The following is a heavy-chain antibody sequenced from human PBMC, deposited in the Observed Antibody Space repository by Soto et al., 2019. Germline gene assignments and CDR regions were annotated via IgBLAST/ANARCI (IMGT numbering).Heavy chain of an antibody. V-gene: IGHV1-69*13. J-gene: IGHJ4*02. CDR3: ATQYMVRGVFDF. D-gene: IGHD3-10*01. CDR2: LIPIFGTA. CDR1: GGTFSSYA. Sequence: SVKVSCKASGGTFSSYAISWVRQSPGQGLEWMGGLIPIFGTANYAQKFQGRVTITADESTSTAYMELSSLRSEDTPVYYCATQYMVRGVFDFWGQGTLVTVSS.